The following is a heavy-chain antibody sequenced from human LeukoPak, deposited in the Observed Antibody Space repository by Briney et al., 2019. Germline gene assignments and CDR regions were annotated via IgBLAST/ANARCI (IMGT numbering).Heavy chain of an antibody. J-gene: IGHJ4*02. CDR2: IRYDGSNK. CDR1: GFTFSSYG. Sequence: PGGSLRLSCAAPGFTFSSYGMHWFRQAPGGGLGGVPFIRYDGSNKYYADSVKGRFTISRDNSKNTLYLQMNSLRAEDTAVYYCAKNRRCSSTSCYEFYFDYWGQGTLVTVSS. CDR3: AKNRRCSSTSCYEFYFDY. V-gene: IGHV3-30*02. D-gene: IGHD2-2*01.